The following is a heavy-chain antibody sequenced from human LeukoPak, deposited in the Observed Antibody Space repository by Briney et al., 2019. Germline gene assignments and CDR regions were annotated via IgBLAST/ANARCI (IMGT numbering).Heavy chain of an antibody. CDR2: ISGSGGST. CDR3: VKVGDSGYGEYYQH. V-gene: IGHV3-23*01. D-gene: IGHD5-12*01. J-gene: IGHJ1*01. CDR1: GFTFSSYA. Sequence: PGESLRLSCAASGFTFSSYAMSWVRQAPGKGLEWVSAISGSGGSTYYADSVRGRFTISRDNSKNTLYLQMSSLRAEDTALYYCVKVGDSGYGEYYQHWGQGTLVTVSS.